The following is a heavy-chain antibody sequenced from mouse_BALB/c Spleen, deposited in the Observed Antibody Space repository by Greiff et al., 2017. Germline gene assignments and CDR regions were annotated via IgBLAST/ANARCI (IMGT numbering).Heavy chain of an antibody. Sequence: QVQLKQPGAELVKPGTSVKLSCKASGYNFTSYWINWVKLRPGQGLEWIGDIYPGSGSTNYNEKFKSKATLTVDTSSSTAYMQLSSLASEDSALYYCARGGIYWGQGTTLTVSS. V-gene: IGHV1-55*01. CDR2: IYPGSGST. CDR1: GYNFTSYW. D-gene: IGHD2-14*01. CDR3: ARGGIY. J-gene: IGHJ2*01.